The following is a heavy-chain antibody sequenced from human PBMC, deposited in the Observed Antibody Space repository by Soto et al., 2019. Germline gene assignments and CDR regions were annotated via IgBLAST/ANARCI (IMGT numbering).Heavy chain of an antibody. CDR2: IYPGDSDT. Sequence: ESLKISCKGSGYSFTSYWIGWVRQMPGKGLEWMGIIYPGDSDTRYSPSFQGRVTISVDKSINTAYLQWSGLKASDTAVYYCARRGGYCSGGSCDSGYYYYGMDVWGQGTTVTVSS. V-gene: IGHV5-51*01. CDR3: ARRGGYCSGGSCDSGYYYYGMDV. D-gene: IGHD2-15*01. CDR1: GYSFTSYW. J-gene: IGHJ6*02.